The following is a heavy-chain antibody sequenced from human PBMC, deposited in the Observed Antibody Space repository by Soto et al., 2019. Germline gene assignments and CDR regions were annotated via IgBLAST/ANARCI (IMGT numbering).Heavy chain of an antibody. D-gene: IGHD3-3*01. CDR2: IYYSGST. CDR1: GGSISSYY. Sequence: PSETLSLTCTVSGGSISSYYWSWIRQPPGKGLEWIGYIYYSGSTNYNPSLKSRVTISVDTSKNQFSLKLSSVTAADTAVYYCARGTADFWSGYYMYYFDYWGQGTLVTVSS. J-gene: IGHJ4*02. V-gene: IGHV4-59*01. CDR3: ARGTADFWSGYYMYYFDY.